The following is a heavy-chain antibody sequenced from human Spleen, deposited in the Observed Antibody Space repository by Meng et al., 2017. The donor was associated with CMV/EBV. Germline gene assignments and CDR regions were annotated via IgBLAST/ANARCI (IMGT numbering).Heavy chain of an antibody. D-gene: IGHD2-2*01. CDR3: ARDSASKLGYCTTTSCLGAFDI. CDR2: INPNSGGT. J-gene: IGHJ3*02. CDR1: GYTFTGYY. V-gene: IGHV1-2*02. Sequence: ASVKVSCKASGYTFTGYYMHWVRQAPGQGLEWMGWINPNSGGTNYAQKFQGRVTMTRDTSISTAYMELSRLRSDDTAMYYCARDSASKLGYCTTTSCLGAFDIWGQGTMVTVSS.